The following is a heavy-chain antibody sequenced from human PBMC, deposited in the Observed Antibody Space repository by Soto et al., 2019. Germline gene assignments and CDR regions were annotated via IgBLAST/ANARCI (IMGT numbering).Heavy chain of an antibody. CDR2: IMPVFRTP. J-gene: IGHJ6*02. D-gene: IGHD2-8*01. Sequence: QVHLEQSGAEVKKPGSSVKVSRKASGGTFRTAAISWVRQAPGQGLEWLGGIMPVFRTPDYAQKFQGRVTITADESTSTAYMELSGLRSDDTAVYYCARDNDRPQLGGNYYYILDVWGQGTTITVSS. V-gene: IGHV1-69*12. CDR3: ARDNDRPQLGGNYYYILDV. CDR1: GGTFRTAA.